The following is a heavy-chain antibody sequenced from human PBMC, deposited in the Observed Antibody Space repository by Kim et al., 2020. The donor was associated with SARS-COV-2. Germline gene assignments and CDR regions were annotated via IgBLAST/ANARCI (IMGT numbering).Heavy chain of an antibody. CDR1: GFTFSNHA. D-gene: IGHD3-22*01. CDR3: AKSAVDFYDRSVADLDS. CDR2: ITGGGTNS. Sequence: GGSLRLSCAASGFTFSNHAMNWVRQAPGKGLEWVSVITGGGTNSYYADSVKGRFTIARDNSKNTLYLQMNSLRVEDTAVYYCAKSAVDFYDRSVADLDS. J-gene: IGHJ5*01. V-gene: IGHV3-23*01.